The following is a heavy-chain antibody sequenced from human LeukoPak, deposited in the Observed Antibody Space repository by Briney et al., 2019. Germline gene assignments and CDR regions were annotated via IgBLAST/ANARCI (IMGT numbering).Heavy chain of an antibody. CDR2: IYNSGST. CDR3: ARDAGEISDYFDY. J-gene: IGHJ4*02. V-gene: IGHV4-59*01. D-gene: IGHD3-16*02. Sequence: SETLSLTCTVSGDSISSNYWSWIRQPPGKGLEWIGYIYNSGSTKYNPSLKSRVTISVDTSKNLFSLKLTSVTAADTAVYYCARDAGEISDYFDYWGQGTLVTVSS. CDR1: GDSISSNY.